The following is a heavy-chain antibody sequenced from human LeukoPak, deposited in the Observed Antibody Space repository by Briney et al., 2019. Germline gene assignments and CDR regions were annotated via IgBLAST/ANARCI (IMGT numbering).Heavy chain of an antibody. J-gene: IGHJ6*03. D-gene: IGHD2-2*01. Sequence: SETLSLTCAVSGYSISSGYFWGWIRQPPGKGLEWIGEINHSGSTNYNPSLKSRVTISVDTSKNQFSLKLSSVTAADTAVYYCARGRRGRQVVSMDVWGKGTTVTVSS. V-gene: IGHV4-38-2*01. CDR2: INHSGST. CDR3: ARGRRGRQVVSMDV. CDR1: GYSISSGYF.